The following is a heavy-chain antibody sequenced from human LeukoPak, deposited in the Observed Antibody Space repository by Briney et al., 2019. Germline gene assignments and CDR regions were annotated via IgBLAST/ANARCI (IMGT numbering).Heavy chain of an antibody. V-gene: IGHV4-39*01. CDR3: ARALAYCSGGSCTRGYNWFDP. J-gene: IGHJ5*02. Sequence: SETLSLTCIVSGGSISSSDYYWGWLRQPPGKGLEWIGSIYYGGSIYYNSSLDSRVTISVDTSMNQFSLKLGFVTTADTAVYYCARALAYCSGGSCTRGYNWFDPWGQGTLVTVPS. CDR2: IYYGGSI. D-gene: IGHD2-15*01. CDR1: GGSISSSDYY.